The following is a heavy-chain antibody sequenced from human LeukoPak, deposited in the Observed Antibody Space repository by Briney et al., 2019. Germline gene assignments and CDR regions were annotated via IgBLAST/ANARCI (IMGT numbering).Heavy chain of an antibody. Sequence: PGGSLRLSCAASGFTFDDYGMSWVRQAPGKGLEWVSFISTSSSYIHNADSVKGRFTISRDNAENSLYLQMNSLRAEDTAVYYCARAAIAAARIYYYMDVWGKGTTVTVSS. CDR2: ISTSSSYI. CDR1: GFTFDDYG. J-gene: IGHJ6*03. CDR3: ARAAIAAARIYYYMDV. V-gene: IGHV3-21*01. D-gene: IGHD6-13*01.